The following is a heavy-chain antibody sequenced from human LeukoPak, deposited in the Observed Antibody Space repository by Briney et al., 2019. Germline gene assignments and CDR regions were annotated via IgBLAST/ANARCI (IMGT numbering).Heavy chain of an antibody. Sequence: GGSLRLSCAASGFTFSSYAMHWVRQAPGKGLEYVSAISSNGGSTYYANSVKGRFTISRDNSKNTLYLQMGSLRAEDMGVYYCARVIGGYSYGPFDYWGERTLVTVSS. J-gene: IGHJ4*02. CDR3: ARVIGGYSYGPFDY. D-gene: IGHD5-18*01. CDR2: ISSNGGST. V-gene: IGHV3-64*01. CDR1: GFTFSSYA.